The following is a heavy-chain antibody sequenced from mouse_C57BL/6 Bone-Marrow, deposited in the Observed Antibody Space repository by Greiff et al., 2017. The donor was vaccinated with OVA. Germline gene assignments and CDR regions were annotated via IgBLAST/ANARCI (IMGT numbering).Heavy chain of an antibody. V-gene: IGHV5-9*01. CDR2: ISGGGGNT. Sequence: EVQLQESGGGLVKPGGSLKLSCAASGFTFSSYTMSWVRQTPEKRLEWVATISGGGGNTYYPDSVKGRFTISRDNAKNTLYLQMSSLRSEDTALYYCARRGPSTMVTTWYFDVWGTGTTVTVSS. CDR3: ARRGPSTMVTTWYFDV. CDR1: GFTFSSYT. D-gene: IGHD2-2*01. J-gene: IGHJ1*03.